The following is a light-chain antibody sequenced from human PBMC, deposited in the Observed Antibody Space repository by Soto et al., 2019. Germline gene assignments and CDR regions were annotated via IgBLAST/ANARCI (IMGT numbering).Light chain of an antibody. J-gene: IGLJ1*01. CDR3: SSFAGSNNFCV. CDR2: EVS. CDR1: GSGVGGYNY. V-gene: IGLV2-8*01. Sequence: QPCSACGSTSLSVTVCYNETGSGVGGYNYVSWYQQHPGKAPKLMIYEVSKRPSGVPDRFSGANSGNTASLTVSGLQAEDEAEYYGSSFAGSNNFCVFGTVTRSLS.